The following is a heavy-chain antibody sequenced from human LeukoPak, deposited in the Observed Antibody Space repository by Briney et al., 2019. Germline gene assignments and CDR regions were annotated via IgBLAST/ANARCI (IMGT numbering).Heavy chain of an antibody. J-gene: IGHJ4*02. CDR2: IKSKTDGGTT. Sequence: PGGSLRLSCAASGFTFSNVWMSWVRQAPGKGLEWVGRIKSKTDGGTTDYVAPVKGRFTISRDDSKNTLYLQMNSLKTEDTAVYYCTTDRIPERITMIVVVSLPPDYWGQGTLVTVSS. D-gene: IGHD3-22*01. CDR1: GFTFSNVW. V-gene: IGHV3-15*01. CDR3: TTDRIPERITMIVVVSLPPDY.